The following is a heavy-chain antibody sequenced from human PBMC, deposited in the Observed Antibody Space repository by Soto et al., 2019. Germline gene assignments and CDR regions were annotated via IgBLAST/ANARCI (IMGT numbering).Heavy chain of an antibody. V-gene: IGHV3-23*01. J-gene: IGHJ4*02. Sequence: GGSLRLSCAASGFTFCSYAMSWVRQAPGKGLEWVSAISGSGGSTYYADSVKGRFTISRDNSKNTLYLQMNSLRAEDTAVYYSAKCIRKYCRGGSCYGTFDYWGQGTLVTVSS. D-gene: IGHD2-15*01. CDR1: GFTFCSYA. CDR3: AKCIRKYCRGGSCYGTFDY. CDR2: ISGSGGST.